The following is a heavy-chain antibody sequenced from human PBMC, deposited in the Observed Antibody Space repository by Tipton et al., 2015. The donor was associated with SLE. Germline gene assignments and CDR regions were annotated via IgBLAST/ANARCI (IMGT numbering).Heavy chain of an antibody. CDR3: AREGDYGGNSGWFDP. CDR2: IYSGGST. CDR1: GFTVSSNY. J-gene: IGHJ5*02. D-gene: IGHD4-23*01. V-gene: IGHV3-66*01. Sequence: SLRLSCAASGFTVSSNYMSWVRQAPGKGLEWVSVIYSGGSTYYADSVKGRFTISRDNSKNTLYLQMNSLRAEDTAVYYCAREGDYGGNSGWFDPWGQGTLVPVSS.